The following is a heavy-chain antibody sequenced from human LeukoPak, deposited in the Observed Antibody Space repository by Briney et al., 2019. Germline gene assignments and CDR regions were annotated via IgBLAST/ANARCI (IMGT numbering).Heavy chain of an antibody. D-gene: IGHD3-10*01. CDR1: GGSFSGYY. J-gene: IGHJ6*03. Sequence: SETLSLTCAVYGGSFSGYYWSWIRQPPGKGLEWIGEINHSGSTNYNPSLKSRVTISVDTSKNQFSLKLSSVTAADTAVYYCARERRDYYGSGSYYRSYYYYYYMDVWGKGTTVTVSS. CDR2: INHSGST. CDR3: ARERRDYYGSGSYYRSYYYYYYMDV. V-gene: IGHV4-34*01.